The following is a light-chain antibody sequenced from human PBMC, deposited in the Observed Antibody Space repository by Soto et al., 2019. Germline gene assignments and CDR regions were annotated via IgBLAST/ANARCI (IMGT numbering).Light chain of an antibody. V-gene: IGKV1-5*01. CDR2: DAS. CDR3: QQYNSYSVT. J-gene: IGKJ4*01. Sequence: DIQMTQSPSTLSASVGDRVTITCRASQSISSWLAWYQQKPGTAPKLLIYDASSLESGVPSRFSGSGSGTEFTLTISSLQPDDFATYYGQQYNSYSVTFGGGTKVEIK. CDR1: QSISSW.